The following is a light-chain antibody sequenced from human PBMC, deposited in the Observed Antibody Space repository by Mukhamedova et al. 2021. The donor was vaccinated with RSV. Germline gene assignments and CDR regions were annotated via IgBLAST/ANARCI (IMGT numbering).Light chain of an antibody. V-gene: IGLV1-51*01. CDR2: DND. J-gene: IGLJ2*01. Sequence: KVTISCSGSASNIGNNKVCWYQQLPATAPTLLIYDNDKRPSGIPDRFSGSTSGTSSTLGITGLQTGDKANYYCATWDTRRSGLVFG. CDR1: ASNIGNNK. CDR3: ATWDTRRSGLV.